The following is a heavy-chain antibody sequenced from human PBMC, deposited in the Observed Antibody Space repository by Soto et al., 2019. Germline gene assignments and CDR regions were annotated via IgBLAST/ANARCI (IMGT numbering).Heavy chain of an antibody. J-gene: IGHJ6*02. V-gene: IGHV1-69*10. Sequence: ASVKVSCKASGGTFSSYAISWVRQAPGQGLEWMGGIIPILGIANYAQKFQGRVTITADKSTSTAYMGLSSLRSEDTAVYYCAREECSSTSCYYYYYGMDVWGQGTTVTVSS. CDR1: GGTFSSYA. D-gene: IGHD2-2*01. CDR2: IIPILGIA. CDR3: AREECSSTSCYYYYYGMDV.